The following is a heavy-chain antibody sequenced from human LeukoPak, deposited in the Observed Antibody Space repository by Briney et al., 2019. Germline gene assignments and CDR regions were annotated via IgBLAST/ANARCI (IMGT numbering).Heavy chain of an antibody. J-gene: IGHJ6*04. CDR1: GYTFTGYY. CDR2: IIPILGIA. CDR3: ARVGGYCSSTSCLDV. D-gene: IGHD2-2*01. V-gene: IGHV1-69*04. Sequence: GASVKVSCKASGYTFTGYYMHWVRQAPRQGLEWMGRIIPILGIANYAQKFQGRVTITADKSTSTAYMELSSLRSEDTAVYYCARVGGYCSSTSCLDVWGKGTTVTVSS.